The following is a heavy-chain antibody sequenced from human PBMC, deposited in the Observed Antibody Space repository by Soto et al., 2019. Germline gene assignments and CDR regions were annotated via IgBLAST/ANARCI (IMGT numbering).Heavy chain of an antibody. Sequence: QVQLVESGGGVVQPGRSLRLSCAATGFTFANYAMHWVRQAPGKGLEWLAVISYDGKDHFCADSVKGRFSISRDNTENTVFLQMNNVSPEYTATYYCATIWELFDYWGQGTLVTVSS. D-gene: IGHD3-16*01. J-gene: IGHJ4*02. CDR3: ATIWELFDY. CDR2: ISYDGKDH. V-gene: IGHV3-30*03. CDR1: GFTFANYA.